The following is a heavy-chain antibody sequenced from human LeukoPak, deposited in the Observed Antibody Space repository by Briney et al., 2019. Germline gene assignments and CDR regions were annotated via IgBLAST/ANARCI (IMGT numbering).Heavy chain of an antibody. Sequence: GGSLRLSCAASGFTFSSYWMTWVRQAPGKGLEWVANIKQDGSKKNYVDSVKGRFTISRDNAKNSLYLQMNSLRAEDTAVYYCASPLDYYDTSGYHQGGDWGQGTLVTVSS. D-gene: IGHD3-22*01. CDR2: IKQDGSKK. J-gene: IGHJ4*02. CDR3: ASPLDYYDTSGYHQGGD. V-gene: IGHV3-7*03. CDR1: GFTFSSYW.